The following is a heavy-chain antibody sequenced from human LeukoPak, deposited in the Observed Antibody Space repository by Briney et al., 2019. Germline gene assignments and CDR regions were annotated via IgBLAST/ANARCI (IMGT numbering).Heavy chain of an antibody. CDR3: ARDPRGPTGYDNSARDTFDY. CDR2: IIPISGTT. CDR1: GGTISSNA. J-gene: IGHJ4*02. Sequence: SVKVSCKASGGTISSNAISWVRQAPGQGLEWMGGIIPISGTTNYAQKFQGRVTITADESTSTAYMELSSLRSEDTAVYYCARDPRGPTGYDNSARDTFDYWGQGTLVTVSS. D-gene: IGHD3-22*01. V-gene: IGHV1-69*13.